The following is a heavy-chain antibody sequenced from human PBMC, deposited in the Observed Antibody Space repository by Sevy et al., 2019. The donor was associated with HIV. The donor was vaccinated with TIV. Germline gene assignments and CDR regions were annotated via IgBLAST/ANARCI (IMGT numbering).Heavy chain of an antibody. CDR3: ARDVDTPFVRSFDS. CDR2: ISSSSRTI. J-gene: IGHJ4*02. CDR1: GLTFSSDS. D-gene: IGHD5-18*01. V-gene: IGHV3-48*02. Sequence: GGSLRLSCVVSGLTFSSDSMNWVRQAPGKGLEWVAYISSSSRTIYYADSVEGRFTISRDNDKKSVFLQMNNLRDEDSATYCARDVDTPFVRSFDSWGQGTLVTVSS.